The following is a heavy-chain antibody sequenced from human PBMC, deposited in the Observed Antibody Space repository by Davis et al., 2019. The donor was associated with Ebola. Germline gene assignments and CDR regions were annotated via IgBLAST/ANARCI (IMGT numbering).Heavy chain of an antibody. V-gene: IGHV1-3*01. CDR3: ARCNDFTIFGVVIGGFDY. Sequence: ASVKVSCKASGYTFTSYAMHWVRQAPGQRLEWMGWINAGNGNTKYSQKFQGRVTITRDTSASTAYMELSSLRSEDTAVYYCARCNDFTIFGVVIGGFDYWGQGTLVTVSS. J-gene: IGHJ4*02. D-gene: IGHD3-3*01. CDR2: INAGNGNT. CDR1: GYTFTSYA.